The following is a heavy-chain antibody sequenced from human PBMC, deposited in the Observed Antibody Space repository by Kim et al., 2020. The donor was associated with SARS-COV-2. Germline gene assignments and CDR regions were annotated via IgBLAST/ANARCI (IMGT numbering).Heavy chain of an antibody. CDR3: ASDYSGSYSFDY. V-gene: IGHV4-39*07. D-gene: IGHD1-26*01. CDR2: IYYSGST. CDR1: GGSISSSSYY. J-gene: IGHJ4*02. Sequence: SETLSLTCNVSGGSISSSSYYWGWIRQPPGHGLEWIGNIYYSGSTYYNLSLKSRVTISVDTSTNQFSLKLDSVTAADTAVYYCASDYSGSYSFDYWGQGSLVTVSS.